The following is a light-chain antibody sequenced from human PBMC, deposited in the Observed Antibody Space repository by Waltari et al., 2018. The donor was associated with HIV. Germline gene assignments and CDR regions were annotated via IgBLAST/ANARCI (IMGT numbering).Light chain of an antibody. CDR2: RNN. V-gene: IGLV10-54*04. J-gene: IGLJ3*02. CDR1: KNNVDPQA. Sequence: QAGLTQPPSMSKDLRQTATLTCTGAKNNVDPQAPDRLKHRHGHPPKLLFYRNNNRPSGIPDRFSAFRSGNTASLNISGLLADDEADYFCAAWDTSLGGWVFGGGTQLTVL. CDR3: AAWDTSLGGWV.